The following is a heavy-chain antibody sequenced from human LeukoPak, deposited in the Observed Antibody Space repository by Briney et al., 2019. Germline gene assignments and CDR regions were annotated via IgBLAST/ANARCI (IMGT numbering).Heavy chain of an antibody. D-gene: IGHD3-3*02. CDR3: ARTPVLGPPRVSYFDY. CDR2: LNPKNGDT. CDR1: GYAFTGYF. J-gene: IGHJ4*02. Sequence: ASVKVSCKASGYAFTGYFIHWVRQAPGQGLEWMGWLNPKNGDTNYAQKFQGRVTMTRDTSISTAYMELSRLRSDDTVVYYCARTPVLGPPRVSYFDYWGQGTLATVSS. V-gene: IGHV1-2*02.